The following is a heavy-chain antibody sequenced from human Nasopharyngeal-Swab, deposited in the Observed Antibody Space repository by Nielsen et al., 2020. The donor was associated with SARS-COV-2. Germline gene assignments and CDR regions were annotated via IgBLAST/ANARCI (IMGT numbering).Heavy chain of an antibody. D-gene: IGHD3-9*01. V-gene: IGHV1-18*01. Sequence: ASVKVSCKASGYTFTSYGISWVRQAPGQGLEWMGWISAYNGNTNYAQKLQGRVTMTTDTSTSTAYMELRGLRSDDTAVYYCARASTTLDWLSTLDVWDVWGQGTTVTVSS. CDR3: ARASTTLDWLSTLDVWDV. CDR1: GYTFTSYG. J-gene: IGHJ6*02. CDR2: ISAYNGNT.